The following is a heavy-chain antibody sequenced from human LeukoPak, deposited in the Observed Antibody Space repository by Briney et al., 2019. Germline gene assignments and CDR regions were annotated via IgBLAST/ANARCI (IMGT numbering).Heavy chain of an antibody. CDR3: ARDYYGSGSYYYYYYGMDV. V-gene: IGHV4-34*09. D-gene: IGHD3-10*01. J-gene: IGHJ6*04. CDR2: IYYSGST. CDR1: GGSFSGYY. Sequence: SETLSLTCAVYGGSFSGYYWSWIRQPPGKGLEWIGYIYYSGSTYYNPSLKSRVTISVDTSKNQFSLKLSSVTAADTAVYYCARDYYGSGSYYYYYYGMDVWGKGTTVTVSS.